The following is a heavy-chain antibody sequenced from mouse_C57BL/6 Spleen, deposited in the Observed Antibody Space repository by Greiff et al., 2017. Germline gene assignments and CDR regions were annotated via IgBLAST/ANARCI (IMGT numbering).Heavy chain of an antibody. CDR1: GFTFSSYA. CDR3: AREGDYGGDYYAMDY. CDR2: ISDGGSYT. Sequence: EVKLVESGGGLVKPGGSLKLSCAASGFTFSSYAMSWVRQTPEKRLEWVATISDGGSYTSYPDNVKGRFTISRDNAKNNLYLQMSHLQSEDTAMYYCAREGDYGGDYYAMDYWGQGTSGTVSS. J-gene: IGHJ4*01. D-gene: IGHD2-4*01. V-gene: IGHV5-4*01.